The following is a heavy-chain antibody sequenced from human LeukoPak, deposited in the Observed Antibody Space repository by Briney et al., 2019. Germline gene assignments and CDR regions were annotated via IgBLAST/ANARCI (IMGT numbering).Heavy chain of an antibody. V-gene: IGHV3-74*01. CDR3: ARAAESLFPLDS. J-gene: IGHJ4*02. D-gene: IGHD3-10*01. CDR1: GFTFSSYW. Sequence: GGSLRLSCAASGFTFSSYWMHWVRQTPGKGLVWVSRINSDGSSTTYADSVKGRFTISRDNAKNTLYLQMNSLRAEDTAVYYCARAAESLFPLDSWRQGTLVTVSS. CDR2: INSDGSST.